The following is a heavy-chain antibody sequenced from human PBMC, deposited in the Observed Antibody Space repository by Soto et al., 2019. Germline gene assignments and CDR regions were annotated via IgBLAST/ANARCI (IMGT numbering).Heavy chain of an antibody. CDR3: ARDPMRYPTYFDY. CDR2: IYHSGNT. D-gene: IGHD1-1*01. Sequence: QVQLQESGPGLVKPSETLSLTCTVSGGSISSGGYYWSWIRQHPGKGLEWIGYIYHSGNTYYNPSLKIRVTISVDTSKNQFSLKLSSVPAADTAVYYCARDPMRYPTYFDYWGREPWSPSPQ. J-gene: IGHJ4*02. CDR1: GGSISSGGYY. V-gene: IGHV4-31*03.